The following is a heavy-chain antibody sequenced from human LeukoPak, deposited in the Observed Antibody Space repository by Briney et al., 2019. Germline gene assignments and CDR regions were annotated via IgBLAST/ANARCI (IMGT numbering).Heavy chain of an antibody. D-gene: IGHD3-3*01. V-gene: IGHV1-46*01. J-gene: IGHJ3*02. CDR1: GYTFTSYY. CDR2: INPSGGNT. CDR3: AREGEAYYDFWSGSPRHLDI. Sequence: ASVKVSCKASGYTFTSYYMHWVRQAPGQGLEWMGIINPSGGNTSYAQKFQGRVTMTRDTSTSTVYMELSSLRSEDTAVYYCAREGEAYYDFWSGSPRHLDIWGQGTMVTVSS.